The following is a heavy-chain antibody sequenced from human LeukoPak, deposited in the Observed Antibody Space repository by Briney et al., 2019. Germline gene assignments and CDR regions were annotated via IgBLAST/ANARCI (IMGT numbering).Heavy chain of an antibody. Sequence: SETLSLTCAVYGGSFSGYYWSWTRQPPGKGLEWIGEINHSGSTNYNPSLKSRVTISVDTSKNQFSLKLSSVTAADTAVYYCARNARSTSSLYRYYYYYYMDVWGKGTTVTVSS. CDR2: INHSGST. J-gene: IGHJ6*03. V-gene: IGHV4-34*01. CDR3: ARNARSTSSLYRYYYYYYMDV. D-gene: IGHD2-2*01. CDR1: GGSFSGYY.